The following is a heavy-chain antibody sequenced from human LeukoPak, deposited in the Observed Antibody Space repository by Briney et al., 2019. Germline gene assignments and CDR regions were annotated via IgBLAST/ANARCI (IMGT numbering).Heavy chain of an antibody. CDR3: AKGGPEASAGLSWFDP. Sequence: SETLSLTCTVSGGSISNYYWYWMRQPPGKGLEWVAYTYYSGNAKCNPSLKSRVSISVDTSKNQFSLKLNSVTAADTAVYYCAKGGPEASAGLSWFDPWGQGTLVTVSS. V-gene: IGHV4-59*01. J-gene: IGHJ5*02. CDR2: TYYSGNA. CDR1: GGSISNYY. D-gene: IGHD1-14*01.